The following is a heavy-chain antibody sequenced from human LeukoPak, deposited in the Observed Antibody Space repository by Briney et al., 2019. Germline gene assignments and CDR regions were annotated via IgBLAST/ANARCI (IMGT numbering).Heavy chain of an antibody. CDR3: ATDRGWFFDN. V-gene: IGHV3-30*03. J-gene: IGHJ4*02. Sequence: PGRSLRLSCAASGFTFSSSGMHWVRQAPGTGLEWVAFISHEGIEKYYADSVKGRFTISRDNSKNTLYLQMNSLRDEDTAVFYCATDRGWFFDNWGQGTLVTVGS. D-gene: IGHD6-19*01. CDR2: ISHEGIEK. CDR1: GFTFSSSG.